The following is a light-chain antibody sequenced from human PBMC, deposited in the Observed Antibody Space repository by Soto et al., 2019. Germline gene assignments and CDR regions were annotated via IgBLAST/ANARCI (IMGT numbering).Light chain of an antibody. CDR1: SSDVGGYNY. J-gene: IGLJ2*01. Sequence: QSALTQPASVSGSPGQSITISCTGTSSDVGGYNYVSWYQQHPGNAPKLIIYDVSNRPSGVSNRFAGSKSGNTASLTISGLQADDEADYYCSSYTGSSTLVFGGGTKLTVL. CDR2: DVS. V-gene: IGLV2-14*03. CDR3: SSYTGSSTLV.